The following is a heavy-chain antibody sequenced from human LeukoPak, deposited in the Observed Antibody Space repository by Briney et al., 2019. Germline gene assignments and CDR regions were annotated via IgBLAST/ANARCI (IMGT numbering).Heavy chain of an antibody. V-gene: IGHV1-3*01. CDR3: AREERIGSRFFGMDV. CDR1: GYTFTSYA. J-gene: IGHJ6*01. Sequence: ASVKVSCKASGYTFTSYAMHWVRQAPGQRLEWMGWINAGNGNTKYSQKFQGRVTITRDTSASTAYMELSSLRSEDTAVYYCAREERIGSRFFGMDVWGQGATVIVSA. D-gene: IGHD3-10*01. CDR2: INAGNGNT.